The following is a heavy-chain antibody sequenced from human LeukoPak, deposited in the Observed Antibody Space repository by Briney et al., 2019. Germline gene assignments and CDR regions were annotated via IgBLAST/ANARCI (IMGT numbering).Heavy chain of an antibody. CDR1: GGSISSYY. CDR2: INHSGST. J-gene: IGHJ4*02. D-gene: IGHD1-20*01. Sequence: SETLSLTCTVSGGSISSYYWSWIRQPPGKGLEWVGEINHSGSTNYNPSLKSRVTISVDTSKNQFSLKLSSVTAADTAVYYCARAGYNWKRPGYSSSPSDYWGQGTLVTVSS. CDR3: ARAGYNWKRPGYSSSPSDY. V-gene: IGHV4-34*01.